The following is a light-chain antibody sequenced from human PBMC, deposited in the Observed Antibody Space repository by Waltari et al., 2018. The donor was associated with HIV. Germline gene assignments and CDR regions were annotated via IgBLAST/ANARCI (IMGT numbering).Light chain of an antibody. CDR3: HQRSNWPIT. V-gene: IGKV3-11*01. CDR1: Y. CDR2: GAS. Sequence: EIVLTQSPGTLTLSPGERATLSCSYLAWYQQKPGQAPRLLIYGASSRATGIPARFSGSGSGTDFTLTISSLEPGDFGVYYCHQRSNWPITFGQGTRLEIK. J-gene: IGKJ5*01.